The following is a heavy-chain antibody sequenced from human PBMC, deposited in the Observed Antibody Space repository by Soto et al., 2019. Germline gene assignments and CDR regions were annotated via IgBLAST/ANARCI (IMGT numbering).Heavy chain of an antibody. CDR1: GYTFTTYY. CDR3: ATRDPGHY. J-gene: IGHJ4*02. Sequence: QVQLVQSGAEVKKPGASVKVSCKASGYTFTTYYMHWVRPAPGQGLEWMGIISPDGGRTSYEQKCQGRVTMTRDTSTSTDYMELSSLRSEDTAVYYWATRDPGHYWGQGTRFTVSS. V-gene: IGHV1-46*01. CDR2: ISPDGGRT.